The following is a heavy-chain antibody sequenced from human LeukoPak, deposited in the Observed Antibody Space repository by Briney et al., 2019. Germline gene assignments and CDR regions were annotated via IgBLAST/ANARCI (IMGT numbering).Heavy chain of an antibody. J-gene: IGHJ4*02. D-gene: IGHD5-12*01. Sequence: GESLKISCKGSGYRFTNYWIGWVRQMPGKGLEWMGIIYPGDSDTRNSPSFEGQVTISADKSITTAYLQWSSLKASDTAIYYCARRGSLGSGPHFDYWGQGTLVTVSS. CDR3: ARRGSLGSGPHFDY. CDR1: GYRFTNYW. CDR2: IYPGDSDT. V-gene: IGHV5-51*01.